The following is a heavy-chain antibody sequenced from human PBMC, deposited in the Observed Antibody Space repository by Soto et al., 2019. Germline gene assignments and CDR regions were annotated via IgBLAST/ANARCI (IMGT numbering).Heavy chain of an antibody. CDR2: ITWHSDSR. J-gene: IGHJ6*03. CDR1: GFNFNDYC. V-gene: IGHV3-9*01. Sequence: EVQLVESGGGLVQPGGSLRLSCIASGFNFNDYCMHWVRQAPGKGLEWVSGITWHSDSRGYADSVKGRFTISRDNAKNSLYLQMNSLRAGDTALYYRAKEDSGFSGYMDVWGKGTTVNVPS. D-gene: IGHD3-3*01. CDR3: AKEDSGFSGYMDV.